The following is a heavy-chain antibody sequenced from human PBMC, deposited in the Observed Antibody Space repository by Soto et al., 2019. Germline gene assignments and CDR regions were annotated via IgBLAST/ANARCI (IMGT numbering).Heavy chain of an antibody. Sequence: QVQFVQSGAEVKKSGASVKVSCKASGYTFTAYTIHWVRQAPGQSLEWMGWINAANGATKYSEKFQGRVTITRDTSARTAYMDLSSLSSKDTAVYFCARVSFETSGFADYWGQGTLVTVSS. CDR1: GYTFTAYT. V-gene: IGHV1-3*01. J-gene: IGHJ4*02. D-gene: IGHD5-12*01. CDR2: INAANGAT. CDR3: ARVSFETSGFADY.